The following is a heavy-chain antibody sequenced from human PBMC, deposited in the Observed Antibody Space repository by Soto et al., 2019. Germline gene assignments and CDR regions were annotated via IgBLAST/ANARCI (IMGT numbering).Heavy chain of an antibody. Sequence: SETLSPTCTFSGGSVSSNSYSWGWIRQSPGKGLEWIGTIYSSENTHYNPSLLSRVTISVDTSMNEFSLRLSSVTAAGTAVYYCARDKITGLFDYWGQGTLVTVS. J-gene: IGHJ4*02. CDR2: IYSSENT. CDR3: ARDKITGLFDY. CDR1: GGSVSSNSYS. V-gene: IGHV4-39*02. D-gene: IGHD2-8*02.